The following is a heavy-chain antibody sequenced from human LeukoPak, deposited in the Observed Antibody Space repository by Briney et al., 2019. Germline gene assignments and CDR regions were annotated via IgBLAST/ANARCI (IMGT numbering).Heavy chain of an antibody. CDR1: GYTFSSYG. D-gene: IGHD5-12*01. CDR3: ARGWLSKGGFDY. V-gene: IGHV1-18*01. CDR2: SSAYNANT. Sequence: ASVKVSGKASGYTFSSYGVSWVREAPGQGVEWMGWSSAYNANTNYAQHLQRRVTMTTDTSTSSAYMELRSLRSDDTAVYYCARGWLSKGGFDYWGQGNLVTVSS. J-gene: IGHJ4*02.